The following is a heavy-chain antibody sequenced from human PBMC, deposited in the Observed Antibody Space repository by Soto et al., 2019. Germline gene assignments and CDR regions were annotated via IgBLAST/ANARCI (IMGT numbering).Heavy chain of an antibody. CDR1: GFTFSNCS. CDR2: IWFDGSNK. CDR3: VKKRVTPSPDTGNCCES. V-gene: IGHV3-30*02. D-gene: IGHD5-18*01. J-gene: IGHJ4*02. Sequence: PGGSLRLSCAASGFTFSNCSMHWVRQAPGKGLEWVALIWFDGSNKYYAESVKGRFTISRDNSKNTLYLQMDCLRGTDTAVYSSVKKRVTPSPDTGNCCESWGQGTLVAVSS.